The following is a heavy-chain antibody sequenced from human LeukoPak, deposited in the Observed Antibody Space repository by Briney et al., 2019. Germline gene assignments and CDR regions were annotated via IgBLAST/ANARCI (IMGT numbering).Heavy chain of an antibody. CDR2: ISISSSYI. V-gene: IGHV3-21*01. CDR1: GFTFSNYN. D-gene: IGHD2-21*01. Sequence: PGGSLRLSCAASGFTFSNYNMNWVRQAPGKGLEWVSSISISSSYIYYADSLKGRFTISRDNAKNSLYLQMNSLRAEDTAVYYCARGGALYCGGDCSNFDYWGQGTLVTVSS. J-gene: IGHJ4*02. CDR3: ARGGALYCGGDCSNFDY.